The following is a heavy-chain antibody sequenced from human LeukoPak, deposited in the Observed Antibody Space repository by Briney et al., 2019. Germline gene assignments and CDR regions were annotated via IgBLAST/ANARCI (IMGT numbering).Heavy chain of an antibody. CDR3: ARESDSSGWYDS. CDR2: ISGDGGST. Sequence: GGSLRLSCAAPGFSFDDYAIHWVRQAPGKGLEWVSLISGDGGSTFYADSVKDRFTISRDNSKNSLYLQMSSLRSEDTALYYCARESDSSGWYDSWGKGTPVTVSS. V-gene: IGHV3-43*02. D-gene: IGHD3-22*01. CDR1: GFSFDDYA. J-gene: IGHJ5*01.